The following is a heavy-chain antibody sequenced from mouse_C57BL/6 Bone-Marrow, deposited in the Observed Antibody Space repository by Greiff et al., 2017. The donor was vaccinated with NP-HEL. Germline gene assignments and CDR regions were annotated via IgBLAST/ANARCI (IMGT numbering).Heavy chain of an antibody. D-gene: IGHD1-1*01. J-gene: IGHJ3*01. CDR2: ISGGGGNT. V-gene: IGHV5-9*01. Sequence: DVMLVESGGGLVKPGGSLKLSCAASGFTFSSYTMSWVRQTPEKRLEWVATISGGGGNTYYPDSVKGRFTISRDNAKNTLYLQMSSLRSEDTALYYCARQATTVVPFAYWGQGTLVTVSA. CDR3: ARQATTVVPFAY. CDR1: GFTFSSYT.